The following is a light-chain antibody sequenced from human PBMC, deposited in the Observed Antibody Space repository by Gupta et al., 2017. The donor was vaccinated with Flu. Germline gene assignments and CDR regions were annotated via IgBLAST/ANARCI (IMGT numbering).Light chain of an antibody. CDR1: QSTSSW. CDR2: KAS. V-gene: IGKV1-5*03. Sequence: SVGDRVTITCRASQSTSSWLAWYQQKPGKAPKLLIYKASNLESGVPSRFSGSGSGTEFTLTISSLQPEDFATYYCQQYESYLSTFGQGTKVDIK. J-gene: IGKJ2*01. CDR3: QQYESYLST.